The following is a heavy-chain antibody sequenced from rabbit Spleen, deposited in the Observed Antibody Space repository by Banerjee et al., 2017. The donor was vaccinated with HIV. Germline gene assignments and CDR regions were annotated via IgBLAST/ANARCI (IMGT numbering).Heavy chain of an antibody. J-gene: IGHJ4*01. CDR1: GFDFTRYY. CDR2: IYGGKGNS. V-gene: IGHV1S7*01. Sequence: QLEETGGGLVQPGGSLTLSCKASGFDFTRYYMSWVRQAPGKGLEWIGVIYGGKGNSDYATWVNGRFTISSDNAQNTVDLQMHSLTAADTATYFCAREPYYIYGYASYAYSREYYFDLWGQGTLVTVS. CDR3: AREPYYIYGYASYAYSREYYFDL. D-gene: IGHD6-1*01.